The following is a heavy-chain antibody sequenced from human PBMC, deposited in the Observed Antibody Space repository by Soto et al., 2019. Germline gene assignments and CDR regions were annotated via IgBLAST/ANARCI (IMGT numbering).Heavy chain of an antibody. CDR3: AKSGGAYAPYYYYGMDD. CDR2: ISGSGGST. D-gene: IGHD2-15*01. CDR1: GFTFSSYA. Sequence: EVQLLESGGGLVQPGGSLRLSCAASGFTFSSYAMSWVRQAPGQGLEWVSAISGSGGSTYYADSVKGRFTISRDNSKNTLYLQMNSLRAEDTAVYYCAKSGGAYAPYYYYGMDDWGQGTTVTVSS. V-gene: IGHV3-23*01. J-gene: IGHJ6*02.